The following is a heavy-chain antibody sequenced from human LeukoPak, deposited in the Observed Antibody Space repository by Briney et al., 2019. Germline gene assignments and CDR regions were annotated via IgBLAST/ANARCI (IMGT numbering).Heavy chain of an antibody. J-gene: IGHJ4*02. V-gene: IGHV4-59*01. Sequence: SETLSLTCSVSSDSISGYYWSWLRQPPGKGLEWIGYIYYSGNTYYNPSLKSRVTISLDTSKNQFSLKMNSMTAADTAVYYCARTRGKYYSSTSCYPTPRGYSYGYFDYWGQGTLVTVSS. D-gene: IGHD2-2*01. CDR3: ARTRGKYYSSTSCYPTPRGYSYGYFDY. CDR1: SDSISGYY. CDR2: IYYSGNT.